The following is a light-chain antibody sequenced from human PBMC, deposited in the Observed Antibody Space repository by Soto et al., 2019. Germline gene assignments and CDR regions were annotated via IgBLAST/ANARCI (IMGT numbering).Light chain of an antibody. J-gene: IGKJ2*01. CDR1: QTVSSSY. CDR3: QQYGSSLYT. Sequence: EIVLTQSPGTLSLSPGERATLSCRASQTVSSSYLAWYQQKPGQAPRLLIAGASSRATGIPDRFSGTGSGTDFTLTISRLEPEDFAVYYCQQYGSSLYTFGQGTKREIK. CDR2: GAS. V-gene: IGKV3-20*01.